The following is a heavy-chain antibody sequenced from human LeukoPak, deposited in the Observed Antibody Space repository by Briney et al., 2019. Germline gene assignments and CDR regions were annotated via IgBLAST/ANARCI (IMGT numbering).Heavy chain of an antibody. CDR3: ARDPTPTMYGDNNWFDP. D-gene: IGHD2-21*02. V-gene: IGHV1-18*04. CDR1: GYTFTSYG. Sequence: ASVKVSCKASGYTFTSYGMNWVRQAPGQGLEWMAWISVYANYTNYAQKFQDRVTMTTDTSTSTAYVELRSLRSDDTAVYYCARDPTPTMYGDNNWFDPWGQGTLVIVSS. J-gene: IGHJ5*02. CDR2: ISVYANYT.